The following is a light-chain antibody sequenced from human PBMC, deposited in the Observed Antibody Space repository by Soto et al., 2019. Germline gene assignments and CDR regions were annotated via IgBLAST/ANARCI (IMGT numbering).Light chain of an antibody. Sequence: DIQLTQSPSFLSASVGDRVTITCRASQGISSYLAWYQQKPGKAPKLLIYAASTLQSGVPSRFSGSGSGTEFTLTISSLQPDDFATYYCQQYKDYWTFGQGTTVEIK. J-gene: IGKJ1*01. CDR2: AAS. CDR1: QGISSY. CDR3: QQYKDYWT. V-gene: IGKV1-9*01.